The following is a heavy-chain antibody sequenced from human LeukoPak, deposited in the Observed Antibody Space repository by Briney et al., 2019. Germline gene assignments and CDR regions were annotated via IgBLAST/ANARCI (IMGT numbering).Heavy chain of an antibody. V-gene: IGHV4-39*07. Sequence: PSETLSLTCTVSGGSISSSSYYWGWIRQPPGKGLEWIGSIYYSGSTYYNPSLKSRVTISVDTSKNQFSLKLSSVTAADTAVYYCARDSTQGYSYSDPVPFDPWGQGTLVTVS. J-gene: IGHJ5*02. CDR1: GGSISSSSYY. CDR2: IYYSGST. D-gene: IGHD5-18*01. CDR3: ARDSTQGYSYSDPVPFDP.